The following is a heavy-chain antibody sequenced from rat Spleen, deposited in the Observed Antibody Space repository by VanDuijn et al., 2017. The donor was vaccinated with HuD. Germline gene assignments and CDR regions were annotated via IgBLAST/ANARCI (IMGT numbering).Heavy chain of an antibody. CDR2: ISYDGTTT. J-gene: IGHJ3*01. V-gene: IGHV5-29*01. D-gene: IGHD1-3*01. Sequence: VQLKESGPGLVQPSQTLSLTCTVSGFSLSSSGVVWVRQAPTKGLEWVASISYDGTTTYYRDFVKGRFTISRDNAKSTLYLQMDSLRSEDTATYYCATEDYGLTGFAYWGQGTLVTVSS. CDR3: ATEDYGLTGFAY. CDR1: GFSLSSSG.